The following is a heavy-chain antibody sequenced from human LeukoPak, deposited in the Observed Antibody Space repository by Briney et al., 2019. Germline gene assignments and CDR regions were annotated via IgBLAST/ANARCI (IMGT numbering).Heavy chain of an antibody. Sequence: GGPLRLSCAASGFTFSTYWMSWVRQAPGKGLEWVANIKEDGSEKYYVDSVKGRFTISRDNAKNSLYLQMNSLRAEDTAVYYCAKDGVEQWLVYAFDIWGQGTMVTVSS. CDR2: IKEDGSEK. D-gene: IGHD6-19*01. CDR3: AKDGVEQWLVYAFDI. V-gene: IGHV3-7*03. CDR1: GFTFSTYW. J-gene: IGHJ3*02.